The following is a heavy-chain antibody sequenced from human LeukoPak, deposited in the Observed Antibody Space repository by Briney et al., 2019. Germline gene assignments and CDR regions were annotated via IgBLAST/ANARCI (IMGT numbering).Heavy chain of an antibody. CDR3: ARVGDHFHWYLDL. CDR1: GFTVSTNY. V-gene: IGHV3-53*01. J-gene: IGHJ2*01. Sequence: PGGSLRLSCAASGFTVSTNYMNWVRQAPGKGLEWVSILYSGSSTYYADSVEGRFTISRDSSKNTLFLQMNGLRAEDTAVYYCARVGDHFHWYLDLWGRGTLVTVSS. D-gene: IGHD3-3*02. CDR2: LYSGSST.